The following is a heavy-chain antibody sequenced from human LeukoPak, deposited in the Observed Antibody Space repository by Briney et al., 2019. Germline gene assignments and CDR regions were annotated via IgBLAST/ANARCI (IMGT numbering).Heavy chain of an antibody. CDR2: IIPILGIA. CDR1: GGTFSSYA. J-gene: IGHJ4*02. D-gene: IGHD4-23*01. V-gene: IGHV1-69*04. CDR3: AAYGGNSGGIDY. Sequence: SVKVSCKASGGTFSSYAISWVRRAPGQGLEWMGRIIPILGIANYAQKFQGRVTITADKSTSTAYMELSSLRSEDTAVYYCAAYGGNSGGIDYWGQGTLVTVSS.